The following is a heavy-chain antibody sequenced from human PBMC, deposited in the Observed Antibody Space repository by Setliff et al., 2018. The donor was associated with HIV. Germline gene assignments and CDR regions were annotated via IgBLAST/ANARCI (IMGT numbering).Heavy chain of an antibody. CDR1: RTTFSGYG. CDR3: ARSRAAGFDY. CDR2: IRGNGVDR. D-gene: IGHD6-13*01. Sequence: GGSLRLSCRGFRTTFSGYGLNWVRQGPGRELEWVSAIRGNGVDRFYTDSVRGRFTISRDNSKNTLYLQMSSLRADDTAVYYCARSRAAGFDYWGQGTLVTVSS. J-gene: IGHJ4*02. V-gene: IGHV3-23*01.